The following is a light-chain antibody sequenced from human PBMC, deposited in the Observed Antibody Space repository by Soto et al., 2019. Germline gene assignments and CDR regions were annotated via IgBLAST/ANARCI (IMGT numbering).Light chain of an antibody. CDR1: SSDVGGYHY. V-gene: IGLV2-14*01. J-gene: IGLJ3*02. Sequence: QSALTQPASVSGSPGQSITISCTGTSSDVGGYHYVSWYQQHPGKAPKLMIYEVSNRPSGVSNRFSGSKSGNTASLTISGLQAEDEADYYCSSYTSSSTLGFGGGTKVTVL. CDR2: EVS. CDR3: SSYTSSSTLG.